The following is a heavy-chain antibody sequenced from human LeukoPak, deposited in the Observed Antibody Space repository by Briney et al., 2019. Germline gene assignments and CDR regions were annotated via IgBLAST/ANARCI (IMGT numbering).Heavy chain of an antibody. J-gene: IGHJ6*03. Sequence: SETLSLTCTVSGGSISSYYWSWIRQPPGKGLEWIGYIYYSGSTNYNPSLKSRVTISVDMSKNQFSLKLSSVTAADTAVYYCARPDPYYYYMDVWGKGTTVTISS. CDR1: GGSISSYY. V-gene: IGHV4-59*08. CDR2: IYYSGST. CDR3: ARPDPYYYYMDV.